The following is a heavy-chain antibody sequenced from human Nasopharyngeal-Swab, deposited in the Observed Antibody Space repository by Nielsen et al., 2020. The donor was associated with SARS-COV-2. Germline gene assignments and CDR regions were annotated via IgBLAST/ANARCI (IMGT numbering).Heavy chain of an antibody. CDR3: VRDVIATVTTPPDY. CDR1: GFTFSSYW. J-gene: IGHJ4*02. V-gene: IGHV3-7*01. CDR2: IKQDGGEK. Sequence: GESLKISCVASGFTFSSYWMSWVRQAPGKGLEWVANIKQDGGEKNYVDSVKGRFTISRDSAKNSLYLQMNTLRAEDTAVYYCVRDVIATVTTPPDYWGQGTLVTVSS. D-gene: IGHD4-17*01.